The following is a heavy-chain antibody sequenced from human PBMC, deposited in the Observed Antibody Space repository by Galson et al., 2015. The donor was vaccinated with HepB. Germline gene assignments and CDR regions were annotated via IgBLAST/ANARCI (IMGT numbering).Heavy chain of an antibody. J-gene: IGHJ4*02. CDR3: AGPGYSYGRLFDY. CDR2: ISYDGSNK. D-gene: IGHD5-18*01. V-gene: IGHV3-30*04. Sequence: SLRLSCAASGSSFSAYAMHWVRQAPGKGLEWVAVISYDGSNKEYADSVKGRFTISRDNPENTLFLQMNSLRAEDTAVYYCAGPGYSYGRLFDYWGQGTLVIVSS. CDR1: GSSFSAYA.